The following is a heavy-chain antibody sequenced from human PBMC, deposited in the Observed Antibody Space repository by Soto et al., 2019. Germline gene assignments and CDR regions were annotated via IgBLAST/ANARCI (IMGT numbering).Heavy chain of an antibody. CDR1: GFTFSSYG. V-gene: IGHV3-30*18. Sequence: QVQLVESGGGVVQPGRSLRLSCAASGFTFSSYGMHWVRQAPGKGLEWVAVISYDGSNKYYADSVKGRFTISRDNSKNTLYLQRNSRRAEDTAVYYCAKEGYCSGGSCYSPLGYWGQGTLVTVSS. D-gene: IGHD2-15*01. J-gene: IGHJ4*02. CDR3: AKEGYCSGGSCYSPLGY. CDR2: ISYDGSNK.